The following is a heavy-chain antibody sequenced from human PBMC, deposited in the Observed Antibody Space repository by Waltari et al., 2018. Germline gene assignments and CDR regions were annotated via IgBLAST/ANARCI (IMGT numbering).Heavy chain of an antibody. CDR3: AKGSRGYTNYFFDS. CDR2: ISGSGATP. V-gene: IGHV3-23*01. D-gene: IGHD3-16*02. Sequence: EVQLLESAGGLVQPGEALRLSCAASGFYFMGFAMTWVRQAPGEGLSCVASISGSGATPFYADSVKGRFTIVRDNSRDTVYLQMNSLRVDDSAVYYCAKGSRGYTNYFFDSWGQGTLVSVSS. J-gene: IGHJ4*02. CDR1: GFYFMGFA.